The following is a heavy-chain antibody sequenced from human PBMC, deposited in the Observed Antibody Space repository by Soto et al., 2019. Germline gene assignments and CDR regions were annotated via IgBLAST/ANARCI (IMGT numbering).Heavy chain of an antibody. D-gene: IGHD2-8*02. CDR1: GGSISSGYYY. J-gene: IGHJ4*02. Sequence: ASETLSLTCTVSGGSISSGYYYWSWIRQPPGTGLEWIGYIYHSGSTNYNPSLKSRVTISVDTSKNQFSLKLTSVTAADTAVYYCARDKITGLFDYWGQGTLVTVSS. CDR3: ARDKITGLFDY. CDR2: IYHSGST. V-gene: IGHV4-30-4*01.